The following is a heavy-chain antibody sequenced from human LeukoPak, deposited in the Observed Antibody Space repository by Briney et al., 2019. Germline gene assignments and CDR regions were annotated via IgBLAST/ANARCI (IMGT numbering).Heavy chain of an antibody. D-gene: IGHD3-10*01. V-gene: IGHV1-2*02. CDR3: ARDSTMVRGVPFDY. Sequence: VASVKVSCKASGYTFTGYYMHWVRQAPGQGLEWMGWINPNSGGTNYAQKFQGRVTMTRDTSTSTVYMELSSLRSEDTAVYYCARDSTMVRGVPFDYWGQGTLVTVSS. CDR1: GYTFTGYY. CDR2: INPNSGGT. J-gene: IGHJ4*02.